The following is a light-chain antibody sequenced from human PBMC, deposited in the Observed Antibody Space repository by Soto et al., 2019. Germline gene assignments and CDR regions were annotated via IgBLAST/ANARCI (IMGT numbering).Light chain of an antibody. J-gene: IGLJ1*01. Sequence: QSVLTQPASVSGSPGQSITISCTGTSTDVGSYNLVSWYQQHPGKAPKLLIYDDTRRPSVVSNRFSGSKSANTASLTISGLQAEDEADYYCCSYADVTTYVFGTGTKLTVL. CDR2: DDT. CDR1: STDVGSYNL. CDR3: CSYADVTTYV. V-gene: IGLV2-23*01.